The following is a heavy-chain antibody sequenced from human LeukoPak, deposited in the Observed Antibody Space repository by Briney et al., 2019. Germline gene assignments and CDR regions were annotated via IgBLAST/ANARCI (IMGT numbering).Heavy chain of an antibody. D-gene: IGHD6-19*01. J-gene: IGHJ4*02. CDR1: GGTFSNYA. Sequence: GASVKVSCKASGGTFSNYAISWVRQAPGQGLEWMGGIIPIFGTANYAQKFQGRVTITADESTSTAYMEPSSLRSEDTAVYYCARGANILAVAGTGPSPPLAYWGQGTLVTVSS. V-gene: IGHV1-69*13. CDR3: ARGANILAVAGTGPSPPLAY. CDR2: IIPIFGTA.